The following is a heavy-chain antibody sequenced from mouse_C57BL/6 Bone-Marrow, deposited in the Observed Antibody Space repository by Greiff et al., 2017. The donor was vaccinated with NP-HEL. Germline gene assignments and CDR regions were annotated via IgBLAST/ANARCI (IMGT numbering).Heavy chain of an antibody. D-gene: IGHD1-1*01. J-gene: IGHJ1*03. CDR3: ARRVYYGSSYDWYFDV. CDR2: IYWDDDK. V-gene: IGHV8-12*01. Sequence: QVTLKECGPGILQSSQTLSLTCSFSGFSLRTSGMGVSWIRQPSGKGLEWLAHIYWDDDKRYNPSLKSRLTISKDTSRNQVFLKITSVDTADTATYYCARRVYYGSSYDWYFDVWGTGTTGTVAS. CDR1: GFSLRTSGMG.